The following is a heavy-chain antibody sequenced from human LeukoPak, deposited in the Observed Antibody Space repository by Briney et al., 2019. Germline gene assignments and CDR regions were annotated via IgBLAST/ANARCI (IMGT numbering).Heavy chain of an antibody. CDR2: INHSGST. J-gene: IGHJ4*02. CDR3: ARGPYDYVWGTIDY. D-gene: IGHD3-16*01. CDR1: GGSFSGYY. Sequence: SETLSLTCAVYGGSFSGYYWSWIRQPPGKGLEWIGEINHSGSTNYNPSLKSRVTISVDTSKNQFSLKLGSVTAADTAVYYCARGPYDYVWGTIDYWGQGTLVTVSS. V-gene: IGHV4-34*01.